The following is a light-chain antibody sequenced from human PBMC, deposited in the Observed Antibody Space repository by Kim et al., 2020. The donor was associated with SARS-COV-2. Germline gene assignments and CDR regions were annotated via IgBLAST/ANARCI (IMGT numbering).Light chain of an antibody. CDR2: EIT. Sequence: QSALTQPASVSGSPGKSITISCTVSSNDVGSYDIVSWYRQLAGKAPQLVIYEITKRPSRISSRVSGSKSGKTASLSISGLQTDGEADYSCLSYAGSGTWVFGGGTQRTVL. CDR3: LSYAGSGTWV. V-gene: IGLV2-23*02. CDR1: SNDVGSYDI. J-gene: IGLJ7*01.